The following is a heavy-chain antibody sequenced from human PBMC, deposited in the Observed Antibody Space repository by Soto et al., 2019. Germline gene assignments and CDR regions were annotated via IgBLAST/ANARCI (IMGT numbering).Heavy chain of an antibody. CDR3: ARDSTPLDV. CDR2: ISSSSSTI. V-gene: IGHV3-48*01. J-gene: IGHJ6*02. Sequence: AGGSLRLSCAASGFTFSSYSINWVRQAPGKGLEWASYISSSSSTIDYADSVKGRYTISRDNAQNSLYLQMNSLRADDTAVYYCARDSTPLDVWGQGTTVTVSS. D-gene: IGHD2-15*01. CDR1: GFTFSSYS.